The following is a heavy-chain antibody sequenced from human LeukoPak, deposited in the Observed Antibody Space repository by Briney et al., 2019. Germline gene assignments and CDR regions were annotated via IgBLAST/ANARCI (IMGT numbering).Heavy chain of an antibody. CDR3: ARVPYGDLDYFDY. CDR1: GFTFSDFW. CDR2: ISYNGSNK. Sequence: GSLRLSCAASGFTFSDFWMHWVRQAPGKGLEWVAVISYNGSNKYYADSVKGRFTISRDNAKNSLYLQMNSLRAEDTAVYYCARVPYGDLDYFDYWGQGTLVTVSS. J-gene: IGHJ4*02. D-gene: IGHD4-17*01. V-gene: IGHV3-30*03.